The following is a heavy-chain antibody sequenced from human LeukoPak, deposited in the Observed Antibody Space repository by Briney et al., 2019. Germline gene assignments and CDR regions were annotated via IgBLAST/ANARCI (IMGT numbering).Heavy chain of an antibody. V-gene: IGHV4-34*01. CDR1: GGSFTSYY. CDR2: INDSGGT. Sequence: SETLSLTCAVYGGSFTSYYWSWLRQPPGEGLEWIGEINDSGGTTYNPSLKSRVIMSIDTSKNQFSLKLTSVTAADTAVYYCARGRSNYYGMDVWGQGTTVTVSS. J-gene: IGHJ6*02. D-gene: IGHD1-26*01. CDR3: ARGRSNYYGMDV.